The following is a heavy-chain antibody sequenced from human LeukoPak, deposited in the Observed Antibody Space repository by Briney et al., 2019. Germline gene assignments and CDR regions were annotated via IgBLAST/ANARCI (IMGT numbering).Heavy chain of an antibody. CDR1: GYTFTSYG. J-gene: IGHJ3*02. Sequence: ASVKVSCKASGYTFTSYGISWVRQAPGQGLEWMGWIRAYNGNTNYAQKFQGRVTMTRDTSISTAYMELSRLRSDDTAVYYCARDYYDSSGFGAFDIWGQGTMVTVSS. D-gene: IGHD3-22*01. CDR3: ARDYYDSSGFGAFDI. CDR2: IRAYNGNT. V-gene: IGHV1-18*01.